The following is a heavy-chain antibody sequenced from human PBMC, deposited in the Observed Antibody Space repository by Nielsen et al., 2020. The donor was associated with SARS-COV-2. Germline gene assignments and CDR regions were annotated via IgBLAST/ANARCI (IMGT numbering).Heavy chain of an antibody. CDR2: IWYDGSNK. J-gene: IGHJ6*02. V-gene: IGHV3-30-3*01. D-gene: IGHD6-6*01. Sequence: LSLTCAASGFTFDDYAMHWVRQAPGKGLEWVAVIWYDGSNKYYADSVKGRFTISRDNSKNTLYLQMNSLRAEDTAVYYCARIETSDYYYYGMDVWGQGTTVTVSS. CDR1: GFTFDDYA. CDR3: ARIETSDYYYYGMDV.